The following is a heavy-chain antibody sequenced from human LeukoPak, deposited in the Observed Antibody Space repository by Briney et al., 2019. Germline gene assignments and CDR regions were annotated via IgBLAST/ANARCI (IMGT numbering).Heavy chain of an antibody. Sequence: GGSLRLSCAASGFTFSSYWMHWVRQAPGKGLVWVSRISSDGSSTSYADSVKGRFTISRDNAKNTLYLQMNSLRAEDTAVYYCARDQGRTGWLDSVDYFDYWGQGTLVTVSS. CDR3: ARDQGRTGWLDSVDYFDY. CDR1: GFTFSSYW. CDR2: ISSDGSST. J-gene: IGHJ4*02. D-gene: IGHD2-2*01. V-gene: IGHV3-74*01.